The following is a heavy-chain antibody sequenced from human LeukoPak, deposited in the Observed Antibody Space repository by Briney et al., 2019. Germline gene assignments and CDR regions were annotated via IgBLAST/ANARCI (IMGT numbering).Heavy chain of an antibody. Sequence: ASVKVSCKVSGYTFTDYYMHWVQQAPGKGLEWMGLVDPEDGKTIYAEKFQGRVTITADTSTDTAYMELSSLRSEDTAVYYCATARIMITFGGAAPRQDNDYWGQGTLVTVSS. J-gene: IGHJ4*02. V-gene: IGHV1-69-2*01. CDR1: GYTFTDYY. CDR2: VDPEDGKT. D-gene: IGHD3-16*01. CDR3: ATARIMITFGGAAPRQDNDY.